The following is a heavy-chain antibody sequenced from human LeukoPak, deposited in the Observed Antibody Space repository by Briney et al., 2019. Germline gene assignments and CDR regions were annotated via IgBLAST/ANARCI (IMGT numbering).Heavy chain of an antibody. CDR1: GGSISSYY. J-gene: IGHJ3*02. CDR3: ARDSGGDRQWFI. D-gene: IGHD3-10*01. Sequence: SETLSLTCTVSGGSISSYYWSWIRQPPGKGLEWIGNIYYTGTTNYNPSLKSRVSISLDTSKSQFSLQLNSVTAADTAVYYCARDSGGDRQWFIWGQGTMVTVSS. V-gene: IGHV4-59*01. CDR2: IYYTGTT.